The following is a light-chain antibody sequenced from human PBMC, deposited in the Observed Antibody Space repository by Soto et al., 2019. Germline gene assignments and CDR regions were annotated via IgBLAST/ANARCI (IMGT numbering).Light chain of an antibody. V-gene: IGKV3-11*01. CDR1: QSISSH. CDR3: QQRSNWPLT. Sequence: EIVLTQSPATLSLSPGERATLSCRASQSISSHSAWYQQNPGQAPRLLIYDASNRAPGIPARFSGSGSGTDFTLTISSLEPEDFAVYYCQQRSNWPLTFGGGTKVEIK. J-gene: IGKJ4*01. CDR2: DAS.